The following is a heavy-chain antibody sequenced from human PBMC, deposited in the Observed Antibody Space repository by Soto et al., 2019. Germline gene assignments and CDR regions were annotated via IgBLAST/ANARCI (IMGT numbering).Heavy chain of an antibody. V-gene: IGHV4-4*02. D-gene: IGHD3-3*01. CDR1: GGAISSSNW. J-gene: IGHJ3*02. CDR2: IYHSGST. Sequence: SETLSLTCAVSGGAISSSNWWSLVRQPPGKGLEWIGEIYHSGSTNYNPSLKSRVTISVDKSKNQFSLKLSSVTAADTAVYYCAREVADFWSGYYKNAFDIWGQGTMVTVSS. CDR3: AREVADFWSGYYKNAFDI.